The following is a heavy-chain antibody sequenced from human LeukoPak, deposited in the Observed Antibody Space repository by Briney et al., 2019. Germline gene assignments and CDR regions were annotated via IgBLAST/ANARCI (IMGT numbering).Heavy chain of an antibody. D-gene: IGHD6-19*01. Sequence: GGSLRLSCAASGFTLSSYSMNWVRQAPGKGLEWVSAISGSGGSTYYADSVKGRFTISRDNSKNTLYLQMNSLRAEDTAVYYCAKLDVAGTRGGDYWGQGTLVTVSS. J-gene: IGHJ4*02. V-gene: IGHV3-23*01. CDR2: ISGSGGST. CDR1: GFTLSSYS. CDR3: AKLDVAGTRGGDY.